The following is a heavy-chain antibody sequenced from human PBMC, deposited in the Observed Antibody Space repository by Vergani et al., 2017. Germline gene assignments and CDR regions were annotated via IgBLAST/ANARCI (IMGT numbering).Heavy chain of an antibody. CDR2: ISAYNGNT. CDR1: GYTFTSYG. J-gene: IGHJ4*02. D-gene: IGHD1-26*01. Sequence: QVQLVQSGAEVKKPGASVKVSCKASGYTFTSYGISWVRQAPGQGLEWMGWISAYNGNTNYAQKLQGRVTMTTDTSTSTAYMELRSLRSDDTAVYYCAREQIIPSQGWELADTRYYFDYWGQGTLVTVSS. CDR3: AREQIIPSQGWELADTRYYFDY. V-gene: IGHV1-18*01.